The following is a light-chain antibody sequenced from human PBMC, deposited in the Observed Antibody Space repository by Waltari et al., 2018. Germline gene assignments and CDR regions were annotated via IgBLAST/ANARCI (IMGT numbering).Light chain of an antibody. V-gene: IGKV1-39*01. CDR2: AAS. CDR1: QSIRSY. J-gene: IGKJ2*01. CDR3: RQSYSTPYT. Sequence: DIQMTQSPSSLSASVGDRVTTSPRASQSIRSYLNWYQQKPGKAPKLLTYAASSFKSGVPSRFSGSGSGKDFTLTISSLQPEDYAAYYCRQSYSTPYTFGQGTKLEIK.